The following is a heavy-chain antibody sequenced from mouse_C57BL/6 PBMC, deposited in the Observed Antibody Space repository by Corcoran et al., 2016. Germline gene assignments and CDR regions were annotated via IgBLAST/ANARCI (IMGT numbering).Heavy chain of an antibody. J-gene: IGHJ3*01. V-gene: IGHV9-3*01. CDR2: VNTYSGVP. Sequence: QIQLVQSGPELKKPGETVKIACKASGCTFTIYGMRWVKQAPGKGLKWMGWVNTYSGVPTYADDFKGRFASSLETSDSTAYLQINNLKNEDTATYVCARGLSNPLTYWGQGTLVTVSA. D-gene: IGHD2-5*01. CDR3: ARGLSNPLTY. CDR1: GCTFTIYG.